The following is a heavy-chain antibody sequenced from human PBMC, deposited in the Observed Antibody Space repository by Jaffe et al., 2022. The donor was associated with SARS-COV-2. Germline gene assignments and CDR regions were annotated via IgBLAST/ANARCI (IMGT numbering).Heavy chain of an antibody. Sequence: QVQLQQSGPGLVKPSQTLSLTCAISGDSVSSNSAAWNWIRQSPSRGLEWLGRTYYRSKWYNDYAVSVKSRITINPDTSKNQFSLQLNSVTPEDTAVYYCARVWYITGTTYYYYGMDVWGQGTTVTVSS. D-gene: IGHD1-7*01. CDR2: TYYRSKWYN. J-gene: IGHJ6*02. CDR3: ARVWYITGTTYYYYGMDV. V-gene: IGHV6-1*01. CDR1: GDSVSSNSAA.